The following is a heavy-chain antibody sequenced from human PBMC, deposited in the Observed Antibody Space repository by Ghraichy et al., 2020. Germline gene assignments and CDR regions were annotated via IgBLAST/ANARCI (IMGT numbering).Heavy chain of an antibody. J-gene: IGHJ6*02. CDR2: IISDGRST. CDR1: GFTFNTYW. D-gene: IGHD3-22*01. Sequence: GESLNISCAASGFTFNTYWMNWVRQAPGKGLVWVSRIISDGRSTTSADSVKGRFTISRDNAKNTLYLQMNSLRDEDTAVYYCAREADRAGADGMDVWGQATTVIVPS. CDR3: AREADRAGADGMDV. V-gene: IGHV3-74*01.